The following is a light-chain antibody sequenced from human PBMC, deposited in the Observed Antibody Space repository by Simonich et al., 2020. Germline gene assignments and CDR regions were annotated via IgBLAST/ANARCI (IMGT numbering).Light chain of an antibody. CDR2: EDN. V-gene: IGLV6-57*03. J-gene: IGLJ3*02. CDR1: RGSIASNY. Sequence: NFMLNQPHSVSEFQGKTVTNSCTRSRGSIASNYVQWYKQRPGSAPTTVIYEDNQRPSGVPDRFSGSIDSSSNSASLTISGLKTEDEADYYCQSYDSSNWVFGGGTKLTVL. CDR3: QSYDSSNWV.